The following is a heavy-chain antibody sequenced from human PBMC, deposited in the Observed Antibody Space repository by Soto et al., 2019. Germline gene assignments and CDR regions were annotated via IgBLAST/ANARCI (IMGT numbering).Heavy chain of an antibody. CDR1: GYSFSTYW. Sequence: ESLKISCQGSGYSFSTYWIGWVRQMPGKGLEWMGIIYPGDSDTRYRPSFQGQVTISADKSISTAYLQWSSLKASDTAIYYCARPINGGYVYWGQGTLVTVSS. CDR3: ARPINGGYVY. J-gene: IGHJ4*02. D-gene: IGHD5-12*01. CDR2: IYPGDSDT. V-gene: IGHV5-51*01.